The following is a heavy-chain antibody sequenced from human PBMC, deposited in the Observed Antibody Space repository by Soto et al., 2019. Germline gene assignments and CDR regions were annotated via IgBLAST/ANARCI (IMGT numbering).Heavy chain of an antibody. V-gene: IGHV4-39*01. CDR1: GGSISSSSYY. CDR2: IYYSGST. J-gene: IGHJ6*02. Sequence: QLQLQESGPGLVKPSETLSLTCTVSGGSISSSSYYWGWIRQPPGKGLEWIGSIYYSGSTYYNPSLKSRVTISVDTSKNQFSLKLSSVTAADTAVYYCARTDIVDDYYYYGMDVWGQGTTVTVSS. CDR3: ARTDIVDDYYYYGMDV. D-gene: IGHD2-15*01.